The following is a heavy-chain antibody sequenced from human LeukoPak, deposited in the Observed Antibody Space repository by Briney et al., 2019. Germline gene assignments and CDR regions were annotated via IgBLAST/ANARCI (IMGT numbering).Heavy chain of an antibody. J-gene: IGHJ4*02. CDR3: ARVSKDYYGSGSYCD. CDR1: GFTFSSYN. CDR2: ISSSSSYI. V-gene: IGHV3-21*01. D-gene: IGHD3-10*01. Sequence: GGSLRLSCAASGFTFSSYNMNWVRQAPGKGLEWVSSISSSSSYIYYADSVKGRFTISRDNARNSLYLQMDSLRAEDTAVYYCARVSKDYYGSGSYCDWGQGTLVTVSS.